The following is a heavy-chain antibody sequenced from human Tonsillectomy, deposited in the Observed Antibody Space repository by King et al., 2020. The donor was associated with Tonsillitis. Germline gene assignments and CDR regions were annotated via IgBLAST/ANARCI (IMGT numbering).Heavy chain of an antibody. CDR3: ARRSGIIRGKHDAFDV. D-gene: IGHD3-10*01. CDR1: GYIFTKYW. V-gene: IGHV5-10-1*03. J-gene: IGHJ3*01. CDR2: IDPSDSYT. Sequence: VQLVESATEVKKPGESLRISCKASGYIFTKYWISWVRQTPERGLEWMGRIDPSDSYTNYGPSFQGHVTISVDKSITTAFLEWSSLEASDTAIYFCARRSGIIRGKHDAFDVWGQGTVVAVSS.